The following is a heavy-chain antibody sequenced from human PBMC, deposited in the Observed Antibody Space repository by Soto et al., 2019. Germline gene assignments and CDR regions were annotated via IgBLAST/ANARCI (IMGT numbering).Heavy chain of an antibody. CDR1: GYTFTGYY. Sequence: QVQLVQSGAEVKKPGASVKVSCKASGYTFTGYYMHWVRQAPGQGLEWMGWINPNSGGTNYAQKFQGWVTMTRDTTISTAYMELSRLRSDDTAVYYCARERVHYYDSSAPGGGMDVWCQGTTVTVSS. D-gene: IGHD3-22*01. CDR3: ARERVHYYDSSAPGGGMDV. CDR2: INPNSGGT. J-gene: IGHJ6*02. V-gene: IGHV1-2*04.